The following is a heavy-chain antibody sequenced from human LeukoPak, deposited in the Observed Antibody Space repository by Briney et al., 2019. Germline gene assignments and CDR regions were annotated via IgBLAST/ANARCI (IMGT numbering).Heavy chain of an antibody. V-gene: IGHV3-21*01. CDR3: ARDYYDSSASATFDY. Sequence: GSLRLSCEASGFTFSDYTMNWVRQAPGKGLEWVSSISSDKSYIKYADSVKGRFSISRDNTKNSLFLEMRSLRVEDTAVYFCARDYYDSSASATFDYWGQGNLVTVSS. CDR2: ISSDKSYI. CDR1: GFTFSDYT. J-gene: IGHJ4*02. D-gene: IGHD3-22*01.